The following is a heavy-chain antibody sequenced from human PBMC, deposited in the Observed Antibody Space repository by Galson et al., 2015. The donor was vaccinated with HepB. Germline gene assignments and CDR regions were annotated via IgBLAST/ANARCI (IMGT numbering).Heavy chain of an antibody. J-gene: IGHJ6*02. CDR1: GYSFTSYW. CDR2: IYPGDSDT. Sequence: QSGAEVKKPGESLKISCTGSGYSFTSYWIGWVRQMPGKGLEWMGIIYPGDSDTRYSPSFQGQVTISADKSISTAYLQWSSLKASDTAKYYCARFAYSSTWGYYGMDVWGQGTTVTVSS. CDR3: ARFAYSSTWGYYGMDV. D-gene: IGHD6-13*01. V-gene: IGHV5-51*01.